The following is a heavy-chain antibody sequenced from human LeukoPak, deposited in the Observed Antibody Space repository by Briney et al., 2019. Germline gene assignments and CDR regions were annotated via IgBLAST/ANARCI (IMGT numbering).Heavy chain of an antibody. CDR3: AKDPDCTSGICYTFFDY. Sequence: GSLRLSCAASGFTVSSNEMSWVRQAPGKGLEWVSSISGGSTYYADSVKGRFTISRDNSKNTLYLQMNSLRAEDTAVYYCAKDPDCTSGICYTFFDYWGQGTLVTVSS. CDR1: GFTVSSNE. J-gene: IGHJ4*02. V-gene: IGHV3-38-3*01. CDR2: ISGGST. D-gene: IGHD2-8*01.